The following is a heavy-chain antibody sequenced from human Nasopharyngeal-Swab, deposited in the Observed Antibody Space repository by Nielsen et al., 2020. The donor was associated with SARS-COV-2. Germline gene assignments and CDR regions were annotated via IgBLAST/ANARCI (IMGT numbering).Heavy chain of an antibody. J-gene: IGHJ4*02. D-gene: IGHD2-15*01. Sequence: CVRQAPRQGLEWMGGIIPIFGTANYAQKFQGRVTITADESTSTAYMELSSLGSEDTAVYYCARAGPGGSWYFCFWEAWGQGTLVTVSS. CDR3: ARAGPGGSWYFCFWEA. V-gene: IGHV1-69*01. CDR2: IIPIFGTA.